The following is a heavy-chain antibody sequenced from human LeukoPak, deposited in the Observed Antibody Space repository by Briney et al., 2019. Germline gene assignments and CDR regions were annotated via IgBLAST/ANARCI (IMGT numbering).Heavy chain of an antibody. CDR1: GYTFTSYG. J-gene: IGHJ4*02. CDR3: ASGDVTVTNNFDY. V-gene: IGHV1-8*02. Sequence: ASVRVSCKASGYTFTSYGISWVRQAPGQGLEWMGWLNPNSAYTGLAQKFQGRVTMTRNTSIGTAYMELSSLRFEDTAVYYCASGDVTVTNNFDYWGQGTLVTVSS. CDR2: LNPNSAYT. D-gene: IGHD4-17*01.